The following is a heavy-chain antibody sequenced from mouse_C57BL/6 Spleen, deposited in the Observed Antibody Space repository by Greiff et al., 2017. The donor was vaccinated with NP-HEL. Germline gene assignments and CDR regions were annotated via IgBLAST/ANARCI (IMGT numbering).Heavy chain of an antibody. CDR2: IHPNSGST. D-gene: IGHD2-4*01. J-gene: IGHJ3*01. CDR3: ARCDDYDWFAY. V-gene: IGHV1-64*01. Sequence: QVQLKQPGAELVKPGASVKLSCKASGYTFTSYWMHWVKQRPGQGLEWIGMIHPNSGSTNYNEKFKSKATLTVDKSSSTAYMQLSSLTSEDSAVYYCARCDDYDWFAYWGQGTLVTVSA. CDR1: GYTFTSYW.